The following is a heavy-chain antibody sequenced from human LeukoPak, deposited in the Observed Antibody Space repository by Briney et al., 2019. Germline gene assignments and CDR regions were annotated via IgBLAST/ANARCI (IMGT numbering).Heavy chain of an antibody. D-gene: IGHD2-2*01. J-gene: IGHJ4*02. CDR2: ISSSSSTI. CDR1: GFTFSTYS. Sequence: GGSLRLSCAASGFTFSTYSMNWVRQAPGKGLEWVSYISSSSSTIYYADSVKGRFTISRDNAKNSLYLQMNSLRAEDTAVYYCARPRGCGSSRCNNFDYWGQGTLVTVSS. V-gene: IGHV3-48*01. CDR3: ARPRGCGSSRCNNFDY.